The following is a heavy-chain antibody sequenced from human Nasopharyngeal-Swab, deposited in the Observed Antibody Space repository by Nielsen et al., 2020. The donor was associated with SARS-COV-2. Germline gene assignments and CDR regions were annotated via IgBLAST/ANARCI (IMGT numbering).Heavy chain of an antibody. CDR3: HLSSGYDGYINY. V-gene: IGHV3-33*01. D-gene: IGHD3-22*01. Sequence: GESPKIPCNASGFSVTNHGMHLVRQAPGKGLEGVAVIWYNGTNKFYAESVKGRFTISRDKSKNTLYLQMNSLRAEDTAMYYCHLSSGYDGYINYWGQGTLVTVSS. J-gene: IGHJ4*02. CDR1: GFSVTNHG. CDR2: IWYNGTNK.